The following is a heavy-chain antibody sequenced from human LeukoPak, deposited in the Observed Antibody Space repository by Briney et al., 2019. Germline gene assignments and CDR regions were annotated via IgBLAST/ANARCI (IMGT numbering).Heavy chain of an antibody. CDR1: GLTFSNYA. V-gene: IGHV3-23*01. CDR2: ISGSGGST. CDR3: ARARRSGGITMIRGVKDRGWFDP. D-gene: IGHD3-10*01. Sequence: GGSLRLSCAASGLTFSNYAMSWVRQAPGKGLEWVSVISGSGGSTYYVDSVQGRFTISRDNSKNTLYLELHSLRTEDTAVYYCARARRSGGITMIRGVKDRGWFDPWGQGTLVTVSS. J-gene: IGHJ5*02.